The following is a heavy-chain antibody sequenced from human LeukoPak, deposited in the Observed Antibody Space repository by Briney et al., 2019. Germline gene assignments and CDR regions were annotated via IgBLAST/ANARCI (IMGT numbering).Heavy chain of an antibody. D-gene: IGHD3-22*01. CDR3: ARATYYYDSSGHYGMDV. CDR1: GYTFTSYG. Sequence: GASVKVSCKASGYTFTSYGISWVRQAPGQGLEWMGRIIPILGIANYAQKFQGRVTITADKSTSTAYMELSSLRSEDTAVYYCARATYYYDSSGHYGMDVWGQGTTVTVSS. J-gene: IGHJ6*02. V-gene: IGHV1-69*04. CDR2: IIPILGIA.